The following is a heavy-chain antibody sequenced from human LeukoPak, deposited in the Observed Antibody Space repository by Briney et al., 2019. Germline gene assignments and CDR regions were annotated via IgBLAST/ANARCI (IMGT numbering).Heavy chain of an antibody. J-gene: IGHJ3*02. CDR2: ISYDGSSK. CDR1: GFTFSTYA. D-gene: IGHD5-18*01. Sequence: QPGGSLRLSCAASGFTFSTYAMHWVRQAPGKGLEWVAVISYDGSSKYYADSVKGRFTISRDNSKNTLYLQMNSLRAEDTAVYYCARARSSYGYGDAFDIWSQGTMVTVSS. CDR3: ARARSSYGYGDAFDI. V-gene: IGHV3-30*04.